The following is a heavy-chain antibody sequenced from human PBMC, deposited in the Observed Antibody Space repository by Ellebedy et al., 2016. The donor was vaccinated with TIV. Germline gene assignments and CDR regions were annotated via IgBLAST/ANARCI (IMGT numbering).Heavy chain of an antibody. J-gene: IGHJ5*02. CDR3: TTDAIVLMLYT. CDR2: IKRKTDGGTS. CDR1: GFTFSSYG. V-gene: IGHV3-15*07. Sequence: GESLKISCAASGFTFSSYGMHWVRQAPGKGLEWVGRIKRKTDGGTSDYAAPVKGRFTISRDDSKNTLYLQMNSLKTEDTAVYYCTTDAIVLMLYTWGQGTLVTVSS. D-gene: IGHD2-8*01.